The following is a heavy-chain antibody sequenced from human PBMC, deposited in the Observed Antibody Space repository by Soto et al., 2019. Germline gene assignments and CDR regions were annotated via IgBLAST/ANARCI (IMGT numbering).Heavy chain of an antibody. CDR2: IVVGSGNT. D-gene: IGHD3-3*01. Sequence: SVKVSCKASGFTFTSSAMQWVRQARGQRLEWIGWIVVGSGNTNYAQKFQERVTITRDMSTSTAYMELSSLRSEDTAVYYCAAGFYDVWSGYPDDAFDIWGQGTMVT. J-gene: IGHJ3*02. V-gene: IGHV1-58*02. CDR3: AAGFYDVWSGYPDDAFDI. CDR1: GFTFTSSA.